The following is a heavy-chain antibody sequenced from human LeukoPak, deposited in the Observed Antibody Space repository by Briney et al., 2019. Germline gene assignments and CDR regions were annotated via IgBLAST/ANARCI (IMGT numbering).Heavy chain of an antibody. J-gene: IGHJ3*01. CDR1: GFTFSSYG. CDR3: AKDSFTVVRGVGSDDGFAV. D-gene: IGHD3-10*01. Sequence: GGCLRLSCAASGFTFSSYGMHWVRQAPGKGLEWVAFIRYDGSNKYYADSVKGRFTISRDNSKNTVHLQMNSLRAEDTAVYYCAKDSFTVVRGVGSDDGFAVWGQGTMVTVSS. CDR2: IRYDGSNK. V-gene: IGHV3-30*02.